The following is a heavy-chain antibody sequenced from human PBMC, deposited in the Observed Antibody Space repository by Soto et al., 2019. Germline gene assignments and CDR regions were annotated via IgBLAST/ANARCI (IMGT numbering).Heavy chain of an antibody. J-gene: IGHJ6*03. CDR1: GYTITSYG. Sequence: ASVKVSCKASGYTITSYGISCVRQAPGQGLEWMGWISAYNGNTNYAQKLQGRVTMTTDTSTSTAYMELRSLRAEDTAVYYCARDPRIAVTGPTSIRYYYYMDVWGKGTTVTVSS. CDR2: ISAYNGNT. CDR3: ARDPRIAVTGPTSIRYYYYMDV. D-gene: IGHD6-13*01. V-gene: IGHV1-18*01.